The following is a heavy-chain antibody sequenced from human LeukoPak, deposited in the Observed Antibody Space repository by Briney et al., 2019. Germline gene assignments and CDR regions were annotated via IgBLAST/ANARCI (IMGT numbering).Heavy chain of an antibody. J-gene: IGHJ6*02. Sequence: DSVKGRFTISRDNVKNSLFLQMNSLRAEDTAVYYCARDGIAVADNYYYGMDVWGQGTTVTVSS. D-gene: IGHD6-19*01. V-gene: IGHV3-7*01. CDR3: ARDGIAVADNYYYGMDV.